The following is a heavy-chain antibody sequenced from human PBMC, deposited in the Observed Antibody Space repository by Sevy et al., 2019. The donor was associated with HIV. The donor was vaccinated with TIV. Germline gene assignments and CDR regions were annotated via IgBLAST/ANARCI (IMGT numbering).Heavy chain of an antibody. Sequence: SETLSLTCTVSGGSVSSGSYFWSWIRQPPGKGLEWIAYIYYSGSTNYNPSLKSRVTISVDTSKNQFSLKLSAVTAADTAVYYCARAYAEMHKYGMDVWGQGTTVTVSS. J-gene: IGHJ6*02. D-gene: IGHD2-2*01. CDR3: ARAYAEMHKYGMDV. CDR2: IYYSGST. V-gene: IGHV4-61*01. CDR1: GGSVSSGSYF.